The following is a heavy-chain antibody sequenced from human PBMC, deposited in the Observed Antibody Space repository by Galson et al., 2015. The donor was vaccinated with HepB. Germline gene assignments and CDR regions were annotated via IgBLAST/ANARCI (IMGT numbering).Heavy chain of an antibody. J-gene: IGHJ4*02. CDR3: ARDARARNRQQLVSRFDY. Sequence: SVKVSCKASGYTFTSYGISWVRQAPGQGLEWMGWISAYNGNTNYAQKLQGRVTMTTDTSTSTAYMELRSLRSDDTAVYYCARDARARNRQQLVSRFDYWGQGTLVTVSS. D-gene: IGHD6-13*01. V-gene: IGHV1-18*04. CDR1: GYTFTSYG. CDR2: ISAYNGNT.